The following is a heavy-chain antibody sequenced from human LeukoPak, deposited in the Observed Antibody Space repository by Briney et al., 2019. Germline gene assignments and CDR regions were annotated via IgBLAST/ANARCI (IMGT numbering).Heavy chain of an antibody. D-gene: IGHD2-15*01. CDR1: GFTFSRYG. V-gene: IGHV3-30*03. J-gene: IGHJ4*02. CDR3: AILLSRRKGPFDY. CDR2: ISSDGSNA. Sequence: PGGSLRLSCAASGFTFSRYGMHWVRQAPGKGLEWVAVISSDGSNAYYADSVKGRFTMSRDNSKNTLFVQMNSRRAEDTAVYYCAILLSRRKGPFDYWGQGTLVTVSS.